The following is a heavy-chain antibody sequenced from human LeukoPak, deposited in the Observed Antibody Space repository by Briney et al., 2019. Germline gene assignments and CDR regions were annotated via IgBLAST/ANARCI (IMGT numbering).Heavy chain of an antibody. Sequence: GGSLRLSCAASGFTFSSYAMSWVRQAPGKGLEWVAFIRYDGSNKYYADSVKGRFTISRDNSKNTLYLQMNSLRAEDTAVYYCAKDGRVVPAAIPPYIDYWGQGTLVTVSS. CDR1: GFTFSSYA. CDR2: IRYDGSNK. V-gene: IGHV3-30*02. J-gene: IGHJ4*02. CDR3: AKDGRVVPAAIPPYIDY. D-gene: IGHD2-2*02.